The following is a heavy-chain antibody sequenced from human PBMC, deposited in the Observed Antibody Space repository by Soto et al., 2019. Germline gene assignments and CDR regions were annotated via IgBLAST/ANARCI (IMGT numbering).Heavy chain of an antibody. D-gene: IGHD2-15*01. J-gene: IGHJ6*02. CDR2: IYYSGNT. V-gene: IGHV4-30-4*01. CDR1: GESISSGDHY. Sequence: SETLFLTCTVSGESISSGDHYWSWVRQSPGEGLEWIGFIYYSGNTCYNPSLKSRVSMSVDTSNNQFSLKLNSVTAADTAVYYCARDAGYCNSVSCYPYNMDVWGQGTTVTVSS. CDR3: ARDAGYCNSVSCYPYNMDV.